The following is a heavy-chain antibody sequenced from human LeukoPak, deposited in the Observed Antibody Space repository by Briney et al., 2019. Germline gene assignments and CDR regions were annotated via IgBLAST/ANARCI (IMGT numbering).Heavy chain of an antibody. CDR2: INPNIGGT. D-gene: IGHD5-12*01. Sequence: GALVKVSCKASGSTFTGSYIHCVRQAPRHGLEWLAWINPNIGGTNYAQKFPGRVTMTRDTYIRTAYMELSSLRSDDTAVYYCARALSHEYIVATITPHFDHWGQGTLVTVSS. J-gene: IGHJ4*02. CDR3: ARALSHEYIVATITPHFDH. CDR1: GSTFTGSY. V-gene: IGHV1-2*02.